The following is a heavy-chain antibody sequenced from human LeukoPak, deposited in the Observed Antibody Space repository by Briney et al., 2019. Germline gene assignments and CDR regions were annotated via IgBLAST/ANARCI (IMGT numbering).Heavy chain of an antibody. Sequence: GGSLRLSCAASGFTFSSYGMHWVRQAPGKGLEWVAVISYDGSNKHYADSVKGRFTISRDNSKNTLYLQMNSLRAEDTAVYYCARRPIAAAGISDYWGQGTLVTVSS. CDR3: ARRPIAAAGISDY. CDR1: GFTFSSYG. D-gene: IGHD6-13*01. J-gene: IGHJ4*02. CDR2: ISYDGSNK. V-gene: IGHV3-30*03.